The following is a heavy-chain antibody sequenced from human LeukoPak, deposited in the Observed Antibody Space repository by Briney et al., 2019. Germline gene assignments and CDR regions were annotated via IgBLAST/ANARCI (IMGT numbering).Heavy chain of an antibody. CDR3: ARIGSSGYYEDY. J-gene: IGHJ4*02. CDR2: IIPIFGTA. D-gene: IGHD3-22*01. V-gene: IGHV1-69*13. CDR1: GGTFGSYA. Sequence: SVKVSCKASGGTFGSYAISWVRQAPGQGLEWLGGIIPIFGTANYAQKFQGRVTITADESTSTAYMELSSLRSEDTAVYYCARIGSSGYYEDYRGQGTLVTVSS.